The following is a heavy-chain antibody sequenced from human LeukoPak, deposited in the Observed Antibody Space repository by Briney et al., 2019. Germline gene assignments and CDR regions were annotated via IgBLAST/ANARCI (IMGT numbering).Heavy chain of an antibody. CDR2: FYTGDNA. J-gene: IGHJ4*02. CDR3: ATEGGTTFSNDFDY. V-gene: IGHV3-66*01. Sequence: RGSLRLSCAASGFTVSSKYMSWVRQAPGKGLEWVSLFYTGDNAYCADSVKGRFTNSRDKSKNTLYLQMNSLAAEDTAVYFCATEGGTTFSNDFDYWGQGTLVSVSS. D-gene: IGHD2/OR15-2a*01. CDR1: GFTVSSKY.